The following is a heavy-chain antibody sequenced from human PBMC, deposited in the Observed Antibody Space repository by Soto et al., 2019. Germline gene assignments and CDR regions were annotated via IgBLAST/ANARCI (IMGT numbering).Heavy chain of an antibody. V-gene: IGHV1-69*04. D-gene: IGHD2-15*01. CDR3: ARDLRYCSGGSCYSDDAFAI. Sequence: SVKVSCKASGGTFSSYTISWVRQAPGQGLEWMGRIIPILGIANYAQKFQGRVTITADKSTSTAYMELSSLRSEDTAVYYCARDLRYCSGGSCYSDDAFAIWGQGTMVTVSS. CDR2: IIPILGIA. CDR1: GGTFSSYT. J-gene: IGHJ3*02.